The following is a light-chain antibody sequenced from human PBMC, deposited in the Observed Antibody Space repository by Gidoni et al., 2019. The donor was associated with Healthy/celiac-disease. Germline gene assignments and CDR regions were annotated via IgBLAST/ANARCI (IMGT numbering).Light chain of an antibody. J-gene: IGKJ1*01. CDR2: DAS. V-gene: IGKV1-13*02. CDR1: QGIRST. CDR3: QQFNSYPRT. Sequence: AIQLTQTPSSLSASVGDRVTITCRASQGIRSTLAWYQQKPGKAPKLLIYDASSLESGVPSRFSGSGSGTDFTLTISSLQPEDFATYYCQQFNSYPRTFGQGTKVEIK.